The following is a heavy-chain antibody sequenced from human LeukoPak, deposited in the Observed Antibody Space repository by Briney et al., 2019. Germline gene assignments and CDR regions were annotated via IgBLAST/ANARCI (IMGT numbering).Heavy chain of an antibody. V-gene: IGHV3-7*05. CDR3: ARTYFCFDY. CDR1: GFTFSSYG. Sequence: SGGSLRLSCAASGFTFSSYGMHWVRQTPGKGLEWVANIKHDGSEKYYVDSVKGRFTISRDNAKNSLYLQMNSLRAEDTAVYYCARTYFCFDYWGQGILVTVSA. CDR2: IKHDGSEK. J-gene: IGHJ4*02. D-gene: IGHD2-21*01.